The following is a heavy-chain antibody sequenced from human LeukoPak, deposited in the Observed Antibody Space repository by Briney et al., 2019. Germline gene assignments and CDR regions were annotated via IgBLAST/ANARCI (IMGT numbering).Heavy chain of an antibody. J-gene: IGHJ4*02. CDR3: ARHLRYYDSSGYLDY. Sequence: SSETLSLTCTVSGGSISSYYWSWLRQPPGKGLEWIGYIYTSGSTNYNPSLKSRVTISVDTSKNQFSLKLSSVTAADTAVYYCARHLRYYDSSGYLDYWGQGTLVTVSS. D-gene: IGHD3-22*01. CDR1: GGSISSYY. V-gene: IGHV4-4*09. CDR2: IYTSGST.